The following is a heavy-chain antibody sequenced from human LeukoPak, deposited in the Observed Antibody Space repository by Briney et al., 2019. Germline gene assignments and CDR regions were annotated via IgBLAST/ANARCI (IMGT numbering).Heavy chain of an antibody. CDR3: ANERDHLSSQRWFDP. D-gene: IGHD6-19*01. Sequence: SETLSLTCTVSGGSMSTYHWSWIRQPPGKGLEWIGYIYYSGSTNYNPSLKSRVTISLDTSKNQFSLKVSSVTAADTAVYYCANERDHLSSQRWFDPWGQGTLVTVSS. V-gene: IGHV4-59*01. CDR2: IYYSGST. CDR1: GGSMSTYH. J-gene: IGHJ5*02.